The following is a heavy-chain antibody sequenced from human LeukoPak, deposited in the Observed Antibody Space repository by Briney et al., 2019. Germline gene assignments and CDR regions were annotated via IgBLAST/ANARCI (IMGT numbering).Heavy chain of an antibody. Sequence: PGVSLRLSCAASGFTFSSYAMSWVRQAPGKGLEWVSAISGSGGSTYYADSVKGRFTISRDNSKNTLYLQMNSLRAEDTAVYYCATPDVVVPAAITLGYWGQGTLVTVSS. CDR3: ATPDVVVPAAITLGY. CDR2: ISGSGGST. CDR1: GFTFSSYA. J-gene: IGHJ4*02. V-gene: IGHV3-23*01. D-gene: IGHD2-2*01.